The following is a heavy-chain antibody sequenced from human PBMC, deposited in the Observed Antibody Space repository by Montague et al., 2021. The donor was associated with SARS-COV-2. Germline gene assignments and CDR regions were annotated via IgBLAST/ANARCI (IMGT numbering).Heavy chain of an antibody. V-gene: IGHV4-38-2*02. Sequence: SETLSLTCTVSGYSINSNYYWGWIRQPPGKGLEWIGCSYHSGTTHYHPSLKSRVTISLDTSNNHFSLKVTSVTAADTAVYYCARAPYYGPGKPYQFDYWGRGNLVTVSS. CDR1: GYSINSNYY. CDR3: ARAPYYGPGKPYQFDY. D-gene: IGHD3-10*01. CDR2: SYHSGTT. J-gene: IGHJ4*02.